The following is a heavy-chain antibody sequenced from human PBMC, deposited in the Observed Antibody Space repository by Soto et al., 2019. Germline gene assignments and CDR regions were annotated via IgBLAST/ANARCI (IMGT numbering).Heavy chain of an antibody. Sequence: SETLSLTCTVSGGSITSYHWSWIRQAPGKGLEWIGNIYYSGSTNYNPSLKSRVTISVDAAKKQFSLRLSSVTAADKAVYYCARVGYGSLIDYWGQGTLVTVSS. CDR3: ARVGYGSLIDY. CDR2: IYYSGST. V-gene: IGHV4-59*01. CDR1: GGSITSYH. D-gene: IGHD3-10*01. J-gene: IGHJ4*02.